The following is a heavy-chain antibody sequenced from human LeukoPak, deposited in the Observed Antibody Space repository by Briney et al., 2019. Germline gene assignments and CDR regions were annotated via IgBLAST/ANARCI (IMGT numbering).Heavy chain of an antibody. Sequence: GGSLRLSCAASGFIFSRHAMSWVPQAPGKGLEWVSTTGLESVHTLCADSVQGRFTVSRDNSRNTLDLQMDNLKVDDTAVYYCAKGDDIGKHPTRAYYFDIWGQGTLVTVSS. CDR2: TGLESVHT. D-gene: IGHD5-24*01. CDR1: GFIFSRHA. J-gene: IGHJ4*02. CDR3: AKGDDIGKHPTRAYYFDI. V-gene: IGHV3-23*01.